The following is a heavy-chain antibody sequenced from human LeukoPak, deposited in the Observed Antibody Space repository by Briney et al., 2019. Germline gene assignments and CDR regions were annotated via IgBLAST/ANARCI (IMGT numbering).Heavy chain of an antibody. CDR3: ARDLSSGSDLDY. Sequence: ASVKVSCKASGYTFTGYYMLWVRQAPGQGLEWMGWINPNSGGTNYAQKFQGRVTMTRDTSISTAYMELSRLRSDDTAVYYCARDLSSGSDLDYWGQGTLVTVSS. CDR1: GYTFTGYY. CDR2: INPNSGGT. J-gene: IGHJ4*02. D-gene: IGHD6-19*01. V-gene: IGHV1-2*02.